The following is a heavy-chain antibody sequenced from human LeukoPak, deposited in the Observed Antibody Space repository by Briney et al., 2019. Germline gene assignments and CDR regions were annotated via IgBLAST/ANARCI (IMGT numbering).Heavy chain of an antibody. CDR2: IYYSGST. CDR1: GVSISSYY. D-gene: IGHD3-10*01. V-gene: IGHV4-59*01. J-gene: IGHJ4*02. Sequence: PSETLSLTCTVSGVSISSYYWSWIRQPPGKGLEWIGYIYYSGSTNYNPSLKSRVTISVDTSKNQFSLKLSSVTAADTAVYYCARAAVRGVVDYWGQGTLVTVSS. CDR3: ARAAVRGVVDY.